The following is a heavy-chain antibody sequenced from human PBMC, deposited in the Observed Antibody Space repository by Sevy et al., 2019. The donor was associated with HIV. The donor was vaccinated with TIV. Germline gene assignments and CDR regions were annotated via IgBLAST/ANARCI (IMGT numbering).Heavy chain of an antibody. V-gene: IGHV3-23*01. CDR2: MSGGGDSR. J-gene: IGHJ6*02. Sequence: GGSLRLSCVASGFRFESQAMSWVRQAPGKGLEWVSGMSGGGDSRGYAHSVKGRFTISRDNSKNTVYLQMNSLTAEDTAVYYCARDRGVGTSSYGMDVWGQGTTVTVSS. CDR1: GFRFESQA. CDR3: ARDRGVGTSSYGMDV. D-gene: IGHD1-26*01.